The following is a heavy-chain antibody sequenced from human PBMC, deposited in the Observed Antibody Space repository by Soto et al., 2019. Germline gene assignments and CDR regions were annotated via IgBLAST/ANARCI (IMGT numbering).Heavy chain of an antibody. CDR3: AKDAIGYCISTSCYSVDY. J-gene: IGHJ4*02. CDR2: INRDGSST. Sequence: GGSLRLSCAASGFTFRSYWMHWVRQAPGKGLVWVSRINRDGSSTSYADSVKGRFTISRDNSKNTLYLQMNSLRAEDTAVYYCAKDAIGYCISTSCYSVDYWGQGTLVTVSS. CDR1: GFTFRSYW. D-gene: IGHD2-2*01. V-gene: IGHV3-74*01.